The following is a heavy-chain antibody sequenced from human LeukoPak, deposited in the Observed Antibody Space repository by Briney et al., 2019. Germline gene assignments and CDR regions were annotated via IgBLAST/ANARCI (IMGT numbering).Heavy chain of an antibody. D-gene: IGHD6-19*01. V-gene: IGHV1-2*02. CDR3: ARGPFISSGWDNWFDP. CDR2: INPNSGGT. CDR1: GYTFTGYY. J-gene: IGHJ5*02. Sequence: ASVKVSCKASGYTFTGYYMHWVRQAPGQGLEWMGWINPNSGGTNYAQKFQGRVTMTRDTSISTAYMELSRLRSDDTAVYYCARGPFISSGWDNWFDPWGQGTLVTVSS.